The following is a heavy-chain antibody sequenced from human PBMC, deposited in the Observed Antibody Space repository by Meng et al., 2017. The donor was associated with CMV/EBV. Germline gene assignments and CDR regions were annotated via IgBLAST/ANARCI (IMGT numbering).Heavy chain of an antibody. Sequence: GESLKISCATSGFGFDTSAMHWVRQAPGKGLEWVAIISSDGNNQHYADSVKGRFAISRDNSKNTLYLQMKSLRAEDTVMYYCAKGAKDCGPFCYYTDFWGRGTLVTVSS. CDR2: ISSDGNNQ. CDR1: GFGFDTSA. D-gene: IGHD2-21*01. J-gene: IGHJ4*02. V-gene: IGHV3-33*06. CDR3: AKGAKDCGPFCYYTDF.